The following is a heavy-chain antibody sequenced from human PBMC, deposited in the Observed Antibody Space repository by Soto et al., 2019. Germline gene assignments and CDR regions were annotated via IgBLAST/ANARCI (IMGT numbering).Heavy chain of an antibody. CDR1: GGSISSSSYY. J-gene: IGHJ4*02. Sequence: QLQLQESGPGLVKPSETLSLTCTVSGGSISSSSYYWGWIRQPPGKGLEWIGSIYYSGSTYYNPSLKSRVTISVDTSKNQFSLKLSSVTAADTAVYYCARRGDMLIAVAGTQSYYFDYWGQGTLVTVSS. D-gene: IGHD6-19*01. CDR3: ARRGDMLIAVAGTQSYYFDY. CDR2: IYYSGST. V-gene: IGHV4-39*01.